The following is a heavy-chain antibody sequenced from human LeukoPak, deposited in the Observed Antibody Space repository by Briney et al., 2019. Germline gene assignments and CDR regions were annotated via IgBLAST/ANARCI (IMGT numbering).Heavy chain of an antibody. CDR3: ARQATSDSYYCCGMDV. CDR2: ISSSSSTI. J-gene: IGHJ6*02. Sequence: PGGSLRLSCAASGFTFSSYNMNWVRQAPGKGLEWVSYISSSSSTIYYADSVKGRFTISRDNAKNSLHLQMNGLRDEDTAVYYCARQATSDSYYCCGMDVWGQGTTVTVSS. CDR1: GFTFSSYN. V-gene: IGHV3-48*02.